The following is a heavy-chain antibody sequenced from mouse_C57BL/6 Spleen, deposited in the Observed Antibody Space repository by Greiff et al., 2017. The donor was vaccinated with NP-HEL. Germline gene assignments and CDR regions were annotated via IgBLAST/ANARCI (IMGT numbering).Heavy chain of an antibody. J-gene: IGHJ4*01. CDR3: ARRGSDYYAMDY. D-gene: IGHD1-1*01. V-gene: IGHV1-69*01. Sequence: VQLQQPGAELVMPGASVKLSCKASGYTFTSYWMHWVKQRPGQGLEWIGEIDPSDSYTNYNQKFKGKSTLTVDKSSSTAYMQLSSLTSEDSAVYYCARRGSDYYAMDYWGQGTTLTVSS. CDR1: GYTFTSYW. CDR2: IDPSDSYT.